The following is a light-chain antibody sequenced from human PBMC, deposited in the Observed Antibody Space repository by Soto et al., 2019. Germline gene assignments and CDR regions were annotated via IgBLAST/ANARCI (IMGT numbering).Light chain of an antibody. J-gene: IGKJ5*01. CDR2: DAS. CDR3: QQRSNWPIT. V-gene: IGKV3-11*01. CDR1: QSVSSY. Sequence: EIVLTQSPATLSLSPGERATLSCRASQSVSSYLAWYQQKPGQAPRLLIYDASNRATGIPARFSGSESGTDCTLTTSSLEPEDFAVYYCQQRSNWPITFGQGTRLEMK.